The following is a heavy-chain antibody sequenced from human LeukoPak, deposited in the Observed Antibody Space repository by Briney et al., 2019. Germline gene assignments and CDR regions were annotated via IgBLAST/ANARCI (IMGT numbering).Heavy chain of an antibody. CDR3: AREIADLRYCSSTSCYDY. J-gene: IGHJ4*02. CDR2: IYHSGGT. V-gene: IGHV4-59*11. CDR1: GGSISSHF. Sequence: PSETLSLTCTVSGGSISSHFWSWIRQPPGKGLEWIGYIYHSGGTNYNPSLKSRVTISVDTSKTQFSLKLSSVTAADTAVYYCAREIADLRYCSSTSCYDYWGQGTLVTVSS. D-gene: IGHD2-2*01.